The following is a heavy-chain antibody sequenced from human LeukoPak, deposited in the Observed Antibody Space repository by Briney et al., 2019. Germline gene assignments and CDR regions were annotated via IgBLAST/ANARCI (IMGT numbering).Heavy chain of an antibody. CDR2: MNPNSGNT. D-gene: IGHD3-10*01. CDR3: ARDRKIHYYGSGTRSAGFDP. J-gene: IGHJ5*02. CDR1: GYTFTSYD. Sequence: ASVKVSCKASGYTFTSYDINWVRQATGQGLERMGWMNPNSGNTGYAQKFQGRVTITRDTSASTAYMELSSLRSEDMAVYYCARDRKIHYYGSGTRSAGFDPWGQGTLVTVSS. V-gene: IGHV1-8*01.